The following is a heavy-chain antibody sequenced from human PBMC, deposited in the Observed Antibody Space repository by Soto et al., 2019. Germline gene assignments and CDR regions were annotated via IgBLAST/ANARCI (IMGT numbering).Heavy chain of an antibody. D-gene: IGHD3-10*01. Sequence: EVQLVQSGAELKKPGEFLRISCEGVGYNFTTYWISWVRQMPGKGLEWMGKMDPSDSYTSYNPSFEGHVTMSVDRSINTAYLQWRSLKASDTAIFYCARHHRGRLASGGFDPWGQGTLVTVSS. J-gene: IGHJ5*02. CDR1: GYNFTTYW. V-gene: IGHV5-10-1*03. CDR2: MDPSDSYT. CDR3: ARHHRGRLASGGFDP.